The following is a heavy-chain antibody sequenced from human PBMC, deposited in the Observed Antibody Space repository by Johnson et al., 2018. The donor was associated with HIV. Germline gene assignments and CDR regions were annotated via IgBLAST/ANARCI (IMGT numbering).Heavy chain of an antibody. CDR3: ARDWDWGGAFDI. CDR2: ISYDGSNK. J-gene: IGHJ3*02. Sequence: HVQLVESGGGVVQPGRSLRLSCAASGFALSHYAMHWVRQAPGKGLEWLAIISYDGSNKYYAGSVKGQFTISRDNSKNTLYLQMNGLRPVDTAVYYCARDWDWGGAFDIWGQGTMVTVSS. D-gene: IGHD3/OR15-3a*01. CDR1: GFALSHYA. V-gene: IGHV3-30*04.